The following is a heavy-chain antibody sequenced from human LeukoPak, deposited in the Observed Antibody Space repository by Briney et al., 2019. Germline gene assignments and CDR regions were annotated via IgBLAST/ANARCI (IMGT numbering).Heavy chain of an antibody. D-gene: IGHD3-16*01. CDR3: ARRAGFAGNYYYMDV. CDR1: GGSFSGYY. V-gene: IGHV4-34*01. Sequence: SETLSLTCAVYGGSFSGYYWSWIRQPPGKGLEWIGEINHSGSTNYNPSLKSRVTISVDASKNQFSLKLSSVTAVDTAVYYCARRAGFAGNYYYMDVWGKGTTVTVSS. J-gene: IGHJ6*03. CDR2: INHSGST.